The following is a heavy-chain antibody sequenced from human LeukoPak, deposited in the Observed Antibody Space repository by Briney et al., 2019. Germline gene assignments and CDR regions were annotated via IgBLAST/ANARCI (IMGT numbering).Heavy chain of an antibody. V-gene: IGHV1-2*02. D-gene: IGHD3-22*01. CDR3: ARAVSTMIVVVITDGFDY. Sequence: ASVMVSCKASGYTFTGYYMHWVRQAPGQGLEWMGWINPNSGGTNYAQKFQGRVTMTRDTSISTAYMELSRLRSDDTAVYYCARAVSTMIVVVITDGFDYWGQGTLVTVSS. CDR1: GYTFTGYY. J-gene: IGHJ4*02. CDR2: INPNSGGT.